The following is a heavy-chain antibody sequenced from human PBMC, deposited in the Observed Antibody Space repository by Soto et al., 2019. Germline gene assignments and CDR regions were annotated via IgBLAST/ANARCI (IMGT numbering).Heavy chain of an antibody. CDR2: SNHSGST. J-gene: IGHJ4*02. CDR1: GGSFSGYY. V-gene: IGHV4-34*01. Sequence: QVQLQQWGAGLLKPSETLSLTCAVYGGSFSGYYWTWIRQPPGTGLEWIGESNHSGSTNYNPSLKSRVTISVHTSKNQFSLKLTSVTAADTAVYYCARDKITGLFDYWGQGTLVTVSS. CDR3: ARDKITGLFDY. D-gene: IGHD2-8*02.